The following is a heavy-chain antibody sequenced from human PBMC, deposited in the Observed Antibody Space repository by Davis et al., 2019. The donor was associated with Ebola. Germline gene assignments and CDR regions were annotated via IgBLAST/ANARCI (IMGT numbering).Heavy chain of an antibody. J-gene: IGHJ3*02. V-gene: IGHV3-74*01. CDR1: GFTFSRYW. Sequence: PGGSLRLSCAASGFTFSRYWMHWVRQAPGKGLVWVSRINSDGSSTSYADSMKGRFTISRDNSKNTLYLQMNSLRAEDTAVYYCARQQQLVRDAFDIWGQGTMVTVSS. CDR3: ARQQQLVRDAFDI. D-gene: IGHD6-13*01. CDR2: INSDGSST.